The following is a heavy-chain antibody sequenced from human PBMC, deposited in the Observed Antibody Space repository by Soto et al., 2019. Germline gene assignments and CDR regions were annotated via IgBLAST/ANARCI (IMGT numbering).Heavy chain of an antibody. Sequence: SVSNAWMTWVRQAPGKGLEWVGRIKSKTDGGTTDYAAPVKGRFTISRDDSKNTLYLQMNSLKTEDTAVYYCTTDIAARLLVDYWGQGTLVTVSS. CDR2: IKSKTDGGTT. D-gene: IGHD6-6*01. CDR3: TTDIAARLLVDY. CDR1: SVSNAW. V-gene: IGHV3-15*07. J-gene: IGHJ4*02.